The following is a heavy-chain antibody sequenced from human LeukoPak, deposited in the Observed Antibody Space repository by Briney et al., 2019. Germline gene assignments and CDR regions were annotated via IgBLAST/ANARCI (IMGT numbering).Heavy chain of an antibody. CDR3: ARSLFDSSGYYWGNFDY. V-gene: IGHV3-66*01. D-gene: IGHD3-22*01. J-gene: IGHJ4*02. CDR1: GLTISSNY. CDR2: IYSGGST. Sequence: PGGSQRLSCAASGLTISSNYMSWVRQAPGKGLEWVSVIYSGGSTYYADSVKGRFTISRDNSKNTLYLQMNSLRAEDTAVYYCARSLFDSSGYYWGNFDYWGQGTLVTVSS.